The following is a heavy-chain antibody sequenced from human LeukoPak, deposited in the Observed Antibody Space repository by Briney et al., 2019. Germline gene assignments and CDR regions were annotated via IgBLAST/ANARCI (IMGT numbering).Heavy chain of an antibody. CDR1: GGSISSYY. Sequence: SETLSLTCTVSGGSISSYYWSWIRQPPGKGLEWIGYIYYSGSTNYNPSLKSRVTISVDTSKNQFSLKLSSVTAADTAVYYCARALRVTKAALDYWGQGTLVTVSS. CDR2: IYYSGST. J-gene: IGHJ4*02. D-gene: IGHD4-11*01. V-gene: IGHV4-59*01. CDR3: ARALRVTKAALDY.